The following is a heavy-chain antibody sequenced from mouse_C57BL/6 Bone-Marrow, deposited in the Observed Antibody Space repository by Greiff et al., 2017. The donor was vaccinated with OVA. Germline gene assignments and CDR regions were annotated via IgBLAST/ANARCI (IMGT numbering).Heavy chain of an antibody. CDR1: GYTFTEYT. V-gene: IGHV1-62-2*01. CDR2: FYPGSGSI. D-gene: IGHD2-3*01. Sequence: QVQLQQSGAELVKPGASVKLSCKASGYTFTEYTIHWVKQRSGQGLEWIGWFYPGSGSIKYNEKFKDKATLTADKSSSTVYMGLSRLTSEDSAVYVCARHGDDGYYPYYAMDYWGQGTSVTVSS. CDR3: ARHGDDGYYPYYAMDY. J-gene: IGHJ4*01.